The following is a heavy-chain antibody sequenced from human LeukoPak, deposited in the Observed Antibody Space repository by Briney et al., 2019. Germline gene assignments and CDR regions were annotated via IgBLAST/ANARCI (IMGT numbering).Heavy chain of an antibody. CDR3: ARSGWFGEASML. Sequence: SETLSLTCTVSGGSISSSSYYWGGIRQPPGKGLEWIGSIYYSGSTYYNPSLKSRVTLSVDTSKNQFSLKLNSVTAADTAVYYCARSGWFGEASMLWGQGTLVTVSS. CDR1: GGSISSSSYY. D-gene: IGHD3-10*01. CDR2: IYYSGST. J-gene: IGHJ4*02. V-gene: IGHV4-39*01.